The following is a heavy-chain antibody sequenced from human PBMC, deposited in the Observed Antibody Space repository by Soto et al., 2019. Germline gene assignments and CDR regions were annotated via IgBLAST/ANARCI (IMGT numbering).Heavy chain of an antibody. Sequence: ASVKVSCKASGYTFTSYGISWVRQAPGQGLEWMGWISAYNGNTNYAQKLQGRVTMTTDTSTSTAYMELRSLRSDDTAVYYCARDDCSSTSCRENAFDYWGQGTLVTVSS. D-gene: IGHD2-2*01. CDR2: ISAYNGNT. V-gene: IGHV1-18*01. J-gene: IGHJ4*02. CDR1: GYTFTSYG. CDR3: ARDDCSSTSCRENAFDY.